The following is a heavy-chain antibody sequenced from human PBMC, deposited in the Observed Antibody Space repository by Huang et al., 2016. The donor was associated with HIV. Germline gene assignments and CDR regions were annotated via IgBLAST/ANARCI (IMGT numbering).Heavy chain of an antibody. D-gene: IGHD2-21*02. J-gene: IGHJ4*02. CDR2: IDHRGRT. V-gene: IGHV4-34*01. CDR3: ARPQMTDATSDSSWNYFDS. Sequence: VQLRQWGTTLLKPSETLSLKCAVYGGSFTNHYWTWLRQSPGKVPEWIGEIDHRGRTTYNPSLRSRVSMSIDTSKNQFSLNLTAVTDADTAVYFCARPQMTDATSDSSWNYFDSWGQGTLVTVSS. CDR1: GGSFTNHY.